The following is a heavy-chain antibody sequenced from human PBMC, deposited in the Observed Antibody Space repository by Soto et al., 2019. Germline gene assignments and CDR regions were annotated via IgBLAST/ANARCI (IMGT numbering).Heavy chain of an antibody. CDR2: INNSGGSA. CDR3: AKLRGVTTWYFDC. J-gene: IGHJ4*02. V-gene: IGHV3-23*01. CDR1: GFTFSTYA. Sequence: EVEVLESGGGLVQPGGSLRLSCAASGFTFSTYAMSWVRQAPGKGLEWVSTINNSGGSAYYADLVKGRFTTSRDNSKNTLSLQMNSLRAEDTGIYYCAKLRGVTTWYFDCWGQGTLVTVSS. D-gene: IGHD2-2*01.